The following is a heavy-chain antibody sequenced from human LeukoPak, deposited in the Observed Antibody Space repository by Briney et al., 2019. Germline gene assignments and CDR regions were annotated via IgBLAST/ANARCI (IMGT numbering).Heavy chain of an antibody. V-gene: IGHV4-4*07. CDR2: IYTSGST. CDR1: GGSISIYY. J-gene: IGHJ4*02. Sequence: SETLSLTCTVSGGSISIYYWSWIRQPAGKGLEWIGRIYTSGSTNYNPSLKSRVTMSVDTSKNQFSLKLSSVTAADTAVYYCASQGVVVVAAIDYWGQGTLVTVSS. D-gene: IGHD2-15*01. CDR3: ASQGVVVVAAIDY.